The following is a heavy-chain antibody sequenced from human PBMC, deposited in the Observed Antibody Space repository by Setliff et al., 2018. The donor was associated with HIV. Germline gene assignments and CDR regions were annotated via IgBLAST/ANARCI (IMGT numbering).Heavy chain of an antibody. CDR1: GFTFSSYD. Sequence: GGSLRLSCAASGFTFSSYDMHCVRQATGKGLEWVSAIGTAGDTYYPGSVKGRFTISRENAKNSLYLQMNSLRAGDTAVYYCARARDSSGYYPGAFDIWGQGTMVTVSS. CDR2: IGTAGDT. J-gene: IGHJ3*02. V-gene: IGHV3-13*01. D-gene: IGHD3-22*01. CDR3: ARARDSSGYYPGAFDI.